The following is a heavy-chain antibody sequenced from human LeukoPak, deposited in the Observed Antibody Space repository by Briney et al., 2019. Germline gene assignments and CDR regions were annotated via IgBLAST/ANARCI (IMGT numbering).Heavy chain of an antibody. CDR1: GGSISSYY. V-gene: IGHV4-59*12. CDR2: IYYSGST. J-gene: IGHJ6*02. CDR3: ARAYSSFLYYYGMDV. Sequence: SETLSLTCTVSGGSISSYYWSWIRQPPGKGLEWIGYIYYSGSTNYNPSLKSRVTISVDTSKNQFSLKLSSVTAADTAVYYCARAYSSFLYYYGMDVWGQGTTVTVSS. D-gene: IGHD6-6*01.